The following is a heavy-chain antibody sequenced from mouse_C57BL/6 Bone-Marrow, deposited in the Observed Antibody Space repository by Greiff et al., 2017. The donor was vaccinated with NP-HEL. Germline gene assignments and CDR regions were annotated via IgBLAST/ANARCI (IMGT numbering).Heavy chain of an antibody. CDR3: ARKLRYYFDY. CDR2: IYPRSGNT. D-gene: IGHD1-1*01. V-gene: IGHV1-81*01. Sequence: VQLQQSGAELVRPGTSVKLSCKASGYTFTSYGISWVKQRTGQGLEWIGEIYPRSGNTYYNEKFKGKATLTADKSSSTAYMELRSLTSEDSAVYFCARKLRYYFDYWGQGTTLTVSS. J-gene: IGHJ2*01. CDR1: GYTFTSYG.